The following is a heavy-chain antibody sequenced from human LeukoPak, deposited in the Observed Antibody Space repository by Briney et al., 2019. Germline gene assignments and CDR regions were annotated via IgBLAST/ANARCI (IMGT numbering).Heavy chain of an antibody. D-gene: IGHD3-10*01. Sequence: SVKVSCKASGGTFSSYAISWVRQAPGQGLEWMGGIIPIFGTANYAQKFQGRVTITADKSTSTAYMELSSLRSEDTAVYYCATGLWFGKYLDVWGKGTTVTISS. CDR3: ATGLWFGKYLDV. J-gene: IGHJ6*04. CDR2: IIPIFGTA. CDR1: GGTFSSYA. V-gene: IGHV1-69*06.